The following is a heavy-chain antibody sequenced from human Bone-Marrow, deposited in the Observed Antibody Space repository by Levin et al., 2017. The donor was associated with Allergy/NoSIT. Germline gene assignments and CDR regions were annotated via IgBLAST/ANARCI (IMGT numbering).Heavy chain of an antibody. CDR1: GGSISNSY. Sequence: SETLSLTCSVSGGSISNSYWSWIRQAPGKGLEWIGYIKNSGTTKSNPSLNSRVTISADTSKNQVSLRLTPVTAADTAVYYCASLGYTISYYDYAMDVWGKGTTVTVSS. V-gene: IGHV4-59*01. D-gene: IGHD5-12*01. J-gene: IGHJ6*04. CDR2: IKNSGTT. CDR3: ASLGYTISYYDYAMDV.